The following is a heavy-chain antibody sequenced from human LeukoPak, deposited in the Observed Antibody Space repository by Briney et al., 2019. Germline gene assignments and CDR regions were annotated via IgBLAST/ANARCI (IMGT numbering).Heavy chain of an antibody. V-gene: IGHV3-30-3*01. Sequence: PGGSLRLSCAASGFTFSSYAMHWVRQAPGKGLEWVAVISYDESNKYYADSVKGRFTISRDNSKNTLYLQMNSLRAEDTAVYYCARDRSSSSWYSDSMGYWGQGTLVTVSS. CDR1: GFTFSSYA. CDR3: ARDRSSSSWYSDSMGY. CDR2: ISYDESNK. J-gene: IGHJ4*02. D-gene: IGHD6-13*01.